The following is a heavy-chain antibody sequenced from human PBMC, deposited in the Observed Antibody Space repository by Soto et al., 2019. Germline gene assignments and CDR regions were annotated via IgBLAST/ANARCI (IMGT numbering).Heavy chain of an antibody. V-gene: IGHV1-18*04. CDR2: ISAYNGNT. D-gene: IGHD6-19*01. J-gene: IGHJ2*01. CDR3: ARVGAVAGTIWYFDL. CDR1: GYTFTSYG. Sequence: ASVKVSCKASGYTFTSYGISWVRQAPGQGLGWMGWISAYNGNTNYAQKLQGRVTMTTDTSTSTAYMELRSLRSNDTAVYYCARVGAVAGTIWYFDLWGRGTLVTVSS.